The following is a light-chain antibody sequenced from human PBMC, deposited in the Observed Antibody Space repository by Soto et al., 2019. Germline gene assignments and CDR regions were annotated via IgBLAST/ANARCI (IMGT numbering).Light chain of an antibody. CDR2: EVS. J-gene: IGLJ2*01. CDR1: SSDVGGYNY. Sequence: QSVLTQPPSASGSPGQSVTISCTGNSSDVGGYNYVSWYQQHPGKAPKLMIYEVSKRPSGVPDRFSGSKSGNTASLTVSGLQAEDEADYYCSSYAGSNHVVFGGGTKVTVL. CDR3: SSYAGSNHVV. V-gene: IGLV2-8*01.